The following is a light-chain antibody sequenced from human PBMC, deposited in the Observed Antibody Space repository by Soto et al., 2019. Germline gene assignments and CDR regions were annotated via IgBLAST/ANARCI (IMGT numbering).Light chain of an antibody. J-gene: IGKJ1*01. CDR2: DAS. V-gene: IGKV1-5*01. CDR1: QSISGW. CDR3: HPYDSLGT. Sequence: DIQMTQSPSTLSASVGDRVTITCRASQSISGWLAWYQHKPGKTPKLLIYDASTLESGVPSRFSDSGSGTEFTLTISSVKTDDFATYYCHPYDSLGTFGQGTKVEIK.